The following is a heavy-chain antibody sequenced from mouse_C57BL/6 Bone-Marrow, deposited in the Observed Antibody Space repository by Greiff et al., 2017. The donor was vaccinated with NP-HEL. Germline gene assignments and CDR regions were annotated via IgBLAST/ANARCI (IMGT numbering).Heavy chain of an antibody. CDR3: TIYYEDAMDY. J-gene: IGHJ4*01. D-gene: IGHD2-4*01. V-gene: IGHV1-15*01. Sequence: QVQLQQSGAELVWPGASVTLSCKASGYTFTDYEMHWVKQTPVHGLEWIGAIDPETGGTAYNQKFKGKAILTADKSSSTAYMELRSLTSEDSAVYYCTIYYEDAMDYWGQGTSVTVSS. CDR1: GYTFTDYE. CDR2: IDPETGGT.